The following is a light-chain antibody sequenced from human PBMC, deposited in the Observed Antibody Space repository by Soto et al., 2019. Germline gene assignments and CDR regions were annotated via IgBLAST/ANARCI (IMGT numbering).Light chain of an antibody. CDR3: QQSYATPIT. V-gene: IGKV1-39*01. Sequence: DIQMAHSPSSLCASLGDRVTITCRASQSISSYLNWYQQKPGEAPKLLIYAASRLQSGVPSRFSGSGSGTDFTLTISSLQPEDFAPYYCQQSYATPITFGQGTRLEIK. CDR1: QSISSY. J-gene: IGKJ5*01. CDR2: AAS.